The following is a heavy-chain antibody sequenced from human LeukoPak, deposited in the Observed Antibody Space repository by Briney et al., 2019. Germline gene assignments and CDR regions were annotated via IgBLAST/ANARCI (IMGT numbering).Heavy chain of an antibody. V-gene: IGHV3-23*01. D-gene: IGHD6-19*01. CDR3: AKDWTGYSSGRTNYDY. CDR1: GFTFSSYA. J-gene: IGHJ4*02. CDR2: ISGSGGST. Sequence: GGSLRLSWAASGFTFSSYAMSWVRQAPGKGLEWVSAISGSGGSTYYADSVKGRFTISRDNSKNTLYLQMNSLRAEDTAVYYCAKDWTGYSSGRTNYDYWGQGTLVTVSS.